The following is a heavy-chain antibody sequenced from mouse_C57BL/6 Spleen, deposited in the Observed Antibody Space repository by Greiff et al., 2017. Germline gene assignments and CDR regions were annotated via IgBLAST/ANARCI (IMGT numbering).Heavy chain of an antibody. D-gene: IGHD3-3*01. V-gene: IGHV1-20*01. CDR3: ARKGTGYFDV. J-gene: IGHJ1*03. Sequence: DVQLQESGPELVKPGDSVKISCKASGYSFTGYFMNWVMQSHGKSLEWIGRINPYNGDTFYNQKFKGKATLTVDKSSSTAHMELRSLTSEDSAVYYCARKGTGYFDVWGTGTTVTVSS. CDR2: INPYNGDT. CDR1: GYSFTGYF.